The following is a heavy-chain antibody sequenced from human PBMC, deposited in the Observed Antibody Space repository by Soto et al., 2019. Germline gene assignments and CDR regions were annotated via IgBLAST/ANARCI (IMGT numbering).Heavy chain of an antibody. J-gene: IGHJ4*02. CDR2: INAGNGNT. Sequence: ASVKVSCKTSGYTFTRHYIHWVRQAPGQRLEWMGWINAGNGNTKYSQKFQGRVTITRDTSASTAYMELSSLRSEDTAVYYCASGYYYSPGYWGQGTRVTVSS. CDR1: GYTFTRHY. V-gene: IGHV1-3*01. D-gene: IGHD3-22*01. CDR3: ASGYYYSPGY.